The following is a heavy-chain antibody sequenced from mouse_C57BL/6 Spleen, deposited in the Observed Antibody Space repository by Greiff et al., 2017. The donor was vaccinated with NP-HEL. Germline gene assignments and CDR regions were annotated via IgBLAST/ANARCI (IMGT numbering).Heavy chain of an antibody. Sequence: VQLQQSGAELVRPGASVTLSCKASGYKFTDYEMHWVKQTPVHGLEWIGAIDPETGGTAYNQKFKGKAILTADKSSSTAYMELRSLTSEDSAVYYCTPWSYGSSWGDYWGQGTTLTVSS. CDR3: TPWSYGSSWGDY. J-gene: IGHJ2*01. CDR1: GYKFTDYE. CDR2: IDPETGGT. V-gene: IGHV1-15*01. D-gene: IGHD1-1*01.